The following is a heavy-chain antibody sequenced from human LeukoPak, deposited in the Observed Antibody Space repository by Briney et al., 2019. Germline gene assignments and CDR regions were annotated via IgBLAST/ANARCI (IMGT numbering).Heavy chain of an antibody. J-gene: IGHJ3*02. V-gene: IGHV4-59*08. CDR1: GGSISSYY. CDR2: IYYSGST. Sequence: SETLSLTCTVSGGSISSYYWSWIRQPPGKGLEWIGYIYYSGSTNYNPSLKSRVTISVDTSKNQFSLKLSSVTAADTAVYYCARQRAMVAATGDAFDIWGQGTMVTVSS. CDR3: ARQRAMVAATGDAFDI. D-gene: IGHD2-15*01.